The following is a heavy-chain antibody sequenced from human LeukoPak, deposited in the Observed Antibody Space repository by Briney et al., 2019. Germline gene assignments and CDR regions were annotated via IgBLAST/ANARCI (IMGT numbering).Heavy chain of an antibody. J-gene: IGHJ4*02. CDR1: GLTFSTSP. D-gene: IGHD3-22*01. Sequence: PGGSLRLSCAASGLTFSTSPMNWVRQAPGKGLEWVSTSGTTGDTYYADSVKGRFTISRDNSKNTLYLQMTSLRAEDTALYYCATKTPGNYPYDYWGQGTQVIVSP. CDR3: ATKTPGNYPYDY. V-gene: IGHV3-23*01. CDR2: TSGTTGDT.